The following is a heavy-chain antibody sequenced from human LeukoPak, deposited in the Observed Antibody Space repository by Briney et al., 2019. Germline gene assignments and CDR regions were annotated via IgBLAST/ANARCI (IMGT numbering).Heavy chain of an antibody. Sequence: GSLRLSCAASGFPFSSYSMNWVRQAPGKGLEWVSSISSSSSYIYYADSVKGRFTISRDNAKNSLYLQMNSLRAEDTAVYYCARQRRYCSGDNCYQRTFDYWGQGTLVTVSS. CDR2: ISSSSSYI. CDR3: ARQRRYCSGDNCYQRTFDY. CDR1: GFPFSSYS. D-gene: IGHD2-15*01. J-gene: IGHJ4*02. V-gene: IGHV3-21*01.